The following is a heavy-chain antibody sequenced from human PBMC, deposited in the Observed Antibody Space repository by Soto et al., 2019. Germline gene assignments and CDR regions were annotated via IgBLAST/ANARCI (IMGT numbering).Heavy chain of an antibody. Sequence: SETLSLTCTVSGGSISSGGYYWSWIRQHPGKCLEWIGYIYYSGSTYYNPSLKSRVTISVDTSKNQFSLKLSSVTAADTAVYYCRVTATRSPLLKQKRFDYWGQGTLVNVS. CDR2: IYYSGST. V-gene: IGHV4-31*03. CDR3: RVTATRSPLLKQKRFDY. D-gene: IGHD2-21*02. J-gene: IGHJ4*02. CDR1: GGSISSGGYY.